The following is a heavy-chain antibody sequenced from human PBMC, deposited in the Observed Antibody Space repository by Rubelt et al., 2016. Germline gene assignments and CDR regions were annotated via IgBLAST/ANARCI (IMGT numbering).Heavy chain of an antibody. J-gene: IGHJ4*02. CDR2: INHSGST. V-gene: IGHV4-34*01. CDR1: GGSFSGYY. CDR3: ARGRPYLRDY. Sequence: QVQLQQWGAGLLKPSETLSLTCAVYGGSFSGYYWSWIRQPPGKGLEWIGEINHSGSTNYNPSLKSRVTISVDTSKNQFSLKLSSVTAADTAVYYCARGRPYLRDYWGQGTLVTVSS.